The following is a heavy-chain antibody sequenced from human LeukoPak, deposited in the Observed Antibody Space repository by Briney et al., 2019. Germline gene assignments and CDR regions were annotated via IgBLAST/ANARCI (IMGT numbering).Heavy chain of an antibody. Sequence: SETLSLTCTVSGGSISSYYWSWIRQPAGKGLEWIGRIYTSGSTNYNPSLKSRVPMSVDTSKNQFSLKLSSVTAADTAVYYCARDWPGYYGSGNHNWFDPWGQGTLVTVSS. CDR1: GGSISSYY. CDR2: IYTSGST. J-gene: IGHJ5*02. V-gene: IGHV4-4*07. D-gene: IGHD3-10*01. CDR3: ARDWPGYYGSGNHNWFDP.